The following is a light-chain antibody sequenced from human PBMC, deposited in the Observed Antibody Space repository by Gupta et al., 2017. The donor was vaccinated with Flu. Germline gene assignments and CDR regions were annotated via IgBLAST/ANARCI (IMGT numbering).Light chain of an antibody. CDR2: EDT. Sequence: PALTQPPSASGSPGQYVPISCTGTSSDVGGYISVCWYQQPPAKAPNLIIDEDTKRPSGVPGRFSGSKSGNTASLTGSGLQAGDEAHYYCTSYGGRNNLLFGGGTKLTVL. J-gene: IGLJ2*01. CDR1: SSDVGGYIS. V-gene: IGLV2-8*01. CDR3: TSYGGRNNLL.